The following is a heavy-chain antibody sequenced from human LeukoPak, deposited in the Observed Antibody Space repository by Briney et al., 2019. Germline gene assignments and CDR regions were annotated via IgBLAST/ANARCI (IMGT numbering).Heavy chain of an antibody. CDR1: GFTFDNYA. J-gene: IGHJ4*02. CDR2: ISWNSGYI. CDR3: AKVRGTYSSGYFFDY. V-gene: IGHV3-9*01. Sequence: GGSLRLSCAASGFTFDNYAMHWVRQAPGMGLEWLSIISWNSGYIGYADSVKGRFTISRDNAKKSLDLQMNSLRAEDTAFYYCAKVRGTYSSGYFFDYWGQGTLVTVSS. D-gene: IGHD6-19*01.